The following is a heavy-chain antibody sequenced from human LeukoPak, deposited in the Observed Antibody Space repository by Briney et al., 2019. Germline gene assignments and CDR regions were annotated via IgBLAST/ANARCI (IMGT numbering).Heavy chain of an antibody. CDR2: IYYSGST. D-gene: IGHD6-6*01. V-gene: IGHV4-61*10. CDR3: ARVRSSSSETDYYYYYYMDV. Sequence: SETLSLTCTVSGGSITSVGYYWTWLRQPAGKGLEWIGYIYYSGSTNYNPSLKSRVTISVDTSKNQFSLKLSSVTAADTAVYYCARVRSSSSETDYYYYYYMDVWGKGTTVTISS. CDR1: GGSITSVGYY. J-gene: IGHJ6*03.